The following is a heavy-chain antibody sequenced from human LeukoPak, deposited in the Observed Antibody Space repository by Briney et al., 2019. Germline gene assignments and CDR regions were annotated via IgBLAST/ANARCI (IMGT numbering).Heavy chain of an antibody. CDR1: GFTFSSYT. J-gene: IGHJ3*02. V-gene: IGHV3-64*01. CDR2: ISSDGGTT. CDR3: AKGHDAFDI. Sequence: GGSLRLSCAASGFTFSSYTMHWVRQAPGKGLEYVSGISSDGGTTYYANSVKGRFTISRDNSKNTLYLQMNSLRAEDTAVYYCAKGHDAFDIWGQGTMVTVSS.